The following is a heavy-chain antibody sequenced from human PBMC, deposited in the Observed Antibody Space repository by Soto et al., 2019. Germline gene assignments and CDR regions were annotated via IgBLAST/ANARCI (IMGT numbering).Heavy chain of an antibody. Sequence: KQSQTLSLTCAISGDSVSSNSAAWNWIRQSPSRGLEWLGRTNYRSKWYYDYAVSVRSRININPDTSKNQFSLQLSSVTPEDAAVYYCARSTTGPFGVVKLFDYWGQGTLVTVSS. J-gene: IGHJ4*02. CDR1: GDSVSSNSAA. CDR3: ARSTTGPFGVVKLFDY. CDR2: TNYRSKWYY. D-gene: IGHD3-3*01. V-gene: IGHV6-1*01.